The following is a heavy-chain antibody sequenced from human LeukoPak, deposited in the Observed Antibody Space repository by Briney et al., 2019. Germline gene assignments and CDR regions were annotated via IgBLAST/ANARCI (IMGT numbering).Heavy chain of an antibody. J-gene: IGHJ3*02. D-gene: IGHD5-12*01. Sequence: GGSLRLSCAASGFTFSSHSINWVRQAPGQGLEWVSSISSSSSYIYYADSVKGRFTISRDNAKNSLYLQMNSLRVEDTAVYYCARVLEGGYSGYADAFDIWGQGTMVTVSS. CDR3: ARVLEGGYSGYADAFDI. CDR2: ISSSSSYI. CDR1: GFTFSSHS. V-gene: IGHV3-21*01.